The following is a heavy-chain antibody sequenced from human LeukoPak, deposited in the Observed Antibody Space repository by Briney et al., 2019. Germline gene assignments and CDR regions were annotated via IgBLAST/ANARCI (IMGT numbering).Heavy chain of an antibody. D-gene: IGHD3-22*01. V-gene: IGHV3-23*01. Sequence: GGSLRLSCAVSGFAFGSEAMSWVRQTPGKGLEWVSAISGSGGSTYYADSVKGRFTISRDNSKNTLYLQMNSLRAEDTAVYYCAKEGKEVVTPCDYWGQGTLVTVSS. CDR3: AKEGKEVVTPCDY. J-gene: IGHJ4*02. CDR1: GFAFGSEA. CDR2: ISGSGGST.